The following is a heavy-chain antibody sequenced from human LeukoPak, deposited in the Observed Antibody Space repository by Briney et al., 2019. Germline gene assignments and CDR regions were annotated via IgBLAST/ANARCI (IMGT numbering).Heavy chain of an antibody. V-gene: IGHV3-21*01. Sequence: GGSLRLSCAASGFTFSSYSMTWVRQAPGKGLEWVSSISSSSSHIYYADSLKGRFTISRDNAQNSLYLQMSSLRAEDTAVYYCARATAWNIYSYGYSDYWGQGTLVTVSS. CDR1: GFTFSSYS. CDR2: ISSSSSHI. CDR3: ARATAWNIYSYGYSDY. J-gene: IGHJ4*02. D-gene: IGHD5-18*01.